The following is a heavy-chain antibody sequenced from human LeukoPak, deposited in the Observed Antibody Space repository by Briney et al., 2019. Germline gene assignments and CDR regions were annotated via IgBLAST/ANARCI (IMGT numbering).Heavy chain of an antibody. J-gene: IGHJ4*02. CDR2: MYSGGNT. V-gene: IGHV3-66*01. D-gene: IGHD3-10*01. CDR1: GFTVSSSY. CDR3: TRSYGSGSYLSLAYYFDY. Sequence: GGSLRLSCAASGFTVSSSYISWVRQAPGRGLEWVSVMYSGGNTYYADSVKGRFTISRDKSKNTLYLQMNSLKTEDTAVYYCTRSYGSGSYLSLAYYFDYWGQGTLVTVSS.